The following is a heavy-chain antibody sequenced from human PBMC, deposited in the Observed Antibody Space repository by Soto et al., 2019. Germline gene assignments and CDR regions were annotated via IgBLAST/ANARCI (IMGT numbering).Heavy chain of an antibody. Sequence: SETLSLTCAVYGGSFSGYYWSWIRQPPGKGLEWIGEINHSGSTNYNPSLKSRVTISVDTSKNQFSLKLSSVTAADTAVYYCARGSPGKIDFRGPGTLVTVSS. V-gene: IGHV4-34*01. CDR3: ARGSPGKIDF. CDR2: INHSGST. D-gene: IGHD3-9*01. J-gene: IGHJ4*02. CDR1: GGSFSGYY.